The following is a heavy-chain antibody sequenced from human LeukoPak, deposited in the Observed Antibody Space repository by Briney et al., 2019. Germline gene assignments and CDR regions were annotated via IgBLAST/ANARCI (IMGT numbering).Heavy chain of an antibody. V-gene: IGHV1-18*01. CDR2: ISAYNGNT. CDR3: ARVSPERFDFWSGYYYYYYMDV. CDR1: GYTFTSYG. D-gene: IGHD3-3*01. Sequence: GASVKVSCKASGYTFTSYGISWVRQAPGQGLEWMGWISAYNGNTNYAQKLQGRVTMTTDTSTSTAYMELRSLRSDDAAVYYCARVSPERFDFWSGYYYYYYMDVWGKGTTVTVSS. J-gene: IGHJ6*03.